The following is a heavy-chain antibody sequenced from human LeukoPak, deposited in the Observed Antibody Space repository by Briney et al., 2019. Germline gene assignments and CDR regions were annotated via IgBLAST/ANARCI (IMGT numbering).Heavy chain of an antibody. CDR3: ARLERYCSGGSCYPAAFDI. CDR1: GGSISSGGYY. CDR2: IYYSGST. D-gene: IGHD2-15*01. Sequence: SQTLSLTCTVSGGSISSGGYYWSWIRQHPGKGLEWIGYIYYSGSTYYNPSLKSRVTISVDTSKNQFSLKLSSATAADTAVYYCARLERYCSGGSCYPAAFDIWGQGTMVTVSS. V-gene: IGHV4-31*03. J-gene: IGHJ3*02.